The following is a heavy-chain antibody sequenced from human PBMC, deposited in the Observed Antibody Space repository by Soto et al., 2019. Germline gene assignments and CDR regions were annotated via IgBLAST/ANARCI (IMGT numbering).Heavy chain of an antibody. D-gene: IGHD5-12*01. Sequence: GGSLRLSCVVSGFTFSMYWMHWVRQVPGQSPFWVSRISDDGTTTNYADSVRGRFTIFRDNSKNTLHLQMNSLRAEDTAVYYCAKDDSGYDFNYYYGMDVWGQGTTVTVSS. CDR3: AKDDSGYDFNYYYGMDV. CDR2: ISDDGTTT. CDR1: GFTFSMYW. J-gene: IGHJ6*02. V-gene: IGHV3-74*01.